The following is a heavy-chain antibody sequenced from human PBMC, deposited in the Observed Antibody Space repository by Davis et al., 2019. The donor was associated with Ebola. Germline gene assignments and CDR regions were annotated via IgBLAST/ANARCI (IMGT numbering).Heavy chain of an antibody. V-gene: IGHV4-34*01. Sequence: MPSETLSLTCAVYGGSFSGYYWSWIRQPPGKGLEWIGEINHSGSTNYNPSLKSRVTISVDTSKNQFSLKLCSVTAADTAVYYCARGGRYGLYYFDYWGQGTLVTVSS. CDR3: ARGGRYGLYYFDY. J-gene: IGHJ4*02. CDR2: INHSGST. CDR1: GGSFSGYY. D-gene: IGHD5-18*01.